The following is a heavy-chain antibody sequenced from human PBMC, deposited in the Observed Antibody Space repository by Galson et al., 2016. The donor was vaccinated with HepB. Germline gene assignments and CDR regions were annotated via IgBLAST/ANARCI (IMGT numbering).Heavy chain of an antibody. CDR1: GFTFNTYS. V-gene: IGHV3-21*01. CDR2: ISGTSTYI. Sequence: SLRLSCAASGFTFNTYSMNWVRQAPGKGLEWVSSISGTSTYIYYADSVKGRFTISRVNAKNSLYLQMNNVRAEDTAVYYCARDLRGMIRFFDWSTHFDSGGQGTLVTVSS. D-gene: IGHD3-9*01. J-gene: IGHJ4*02. CDR3: ARDLRGMIRFFDWSTHFDS.